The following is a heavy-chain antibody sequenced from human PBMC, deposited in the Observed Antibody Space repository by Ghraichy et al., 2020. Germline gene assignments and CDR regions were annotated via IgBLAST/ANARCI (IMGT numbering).Heavy chain of an antibody. J-gene: IGHJ4*02. CDR3: ARLYGAATARRFFDF. CDR2: ISSGSGDI. Sequence: GGSLRLSCAASGFTFSIHTMNWVRQAPGKGLEWVSSISSGSGDINYADSVKGRFTISRDNAKNSLYLQMNSLSAEDTAVYYCARLYGAATARRFFDFWGQGAPVTVSS. CDR1: GFTFSIHT. D-gene: IGHD4/OR15-4a*01. V-gene: IGHV3-21*06.